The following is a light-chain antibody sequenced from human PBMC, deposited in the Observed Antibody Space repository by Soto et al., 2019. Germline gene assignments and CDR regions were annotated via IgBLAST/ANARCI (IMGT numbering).Light chain of an antibody. Sequence: DIKLTQSPSSLSASVGDRVTITCRASQGISFYLACYQQTPGKVPKHLIYGASKLDSGVPSRFSGGGSGTNFTLTISSLQPEDVGTYYCQNYNRAPITFGQGTKVDN. J-gene: IGKJ3*01. CDR1: QGISFY. CDR2: GAS. CDR3: QNYNRAPIT. V-gene: IGKV1-27*01.